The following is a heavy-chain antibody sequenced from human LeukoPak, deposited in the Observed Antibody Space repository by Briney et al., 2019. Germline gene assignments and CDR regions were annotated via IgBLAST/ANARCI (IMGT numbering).Heavy chain of an antibody. Sequence: PGGTLRLSCAGSGFIFSNHGMNWVRQAPGRGLEWVSTISGSGDSTYYADSVKGRFTISRDNSKNTLYLQMNSLRVEDTAVYYCAKGAYYGDWGQGTLVTVSS. CDR3: AKGAYYGD. V-gene: IGHV3-23*01. J-gene: IGHJ4*02. D-gene: IGHD3-3*01. CDR2: ISGSGDST. CDR1: GFIFSNHG.